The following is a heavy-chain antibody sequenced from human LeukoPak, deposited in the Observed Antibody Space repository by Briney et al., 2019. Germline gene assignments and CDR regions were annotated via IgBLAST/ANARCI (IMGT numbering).Heavy chain of an antibody. CDR3: ARDPGQNYGMDV. Sequence: PSETLSLTCTVSGGSISSSSYYWGWIRQPPGKGLEWIGYIYYSGSTNYNPSLKSRVTISVDTSKNQFSLKLSSVTAADTAVYYCARDPGQNYGMDVWGQGTTVTVSS. J-gene: IGHJ6*02. V-gene: IGHV4-61*01. CDR1: GGSISSSSYY. CDR2: IYYSGST.